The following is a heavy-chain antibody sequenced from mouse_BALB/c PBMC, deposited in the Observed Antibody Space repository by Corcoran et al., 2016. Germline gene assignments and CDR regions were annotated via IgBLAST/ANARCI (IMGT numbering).Heavy chain of an antibody. J-gene: IGHJ2*01. Sequence: EVQLQQSGPVLVKPEASVKMSCKASGYTFTSYVMHWVKQTPWQGREWIGYIYPYNDDTKYNEEFKGKATLTSDKSSSTAYMELNSLTSEDSADYYCAREAPGGYPFDYWGQGTTLTVSS. V-gene: IGHV1S136*01. CDR2: IYPYNDDT. D-gene: IGHD2-2*01. CDR3: AREAPGGYPFDY. CDR1: GYTFTSYV.